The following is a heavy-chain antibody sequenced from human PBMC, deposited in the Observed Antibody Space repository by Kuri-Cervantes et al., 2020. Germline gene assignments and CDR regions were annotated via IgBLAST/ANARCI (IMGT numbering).Heavy chain of an antibody. Sequence: ASVKVSCKASGYTFTDYYMHWVRQAPGQGLEWMGCINPNSGDTNYAQKFEGRVTITADESATTLYMQLSSLRPEDTAVYYCARYYYGSVTNYAYKWSDWGQGTLVTVSS. V-gene: IGHV1-2*02. J-gene: IGHJ4*02. CDR2: INPNSGDT. CDR1: GYTFTDYY. D-gene: IGHD3-10*01. CDR3: ARYYYGSVTNYAYKWSD.